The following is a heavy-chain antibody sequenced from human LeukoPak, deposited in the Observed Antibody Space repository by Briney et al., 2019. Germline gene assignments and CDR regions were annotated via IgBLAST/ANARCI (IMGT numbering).Heavy chain of an antibody. J-gene: IGHJ5*02. D-gene: IGHD6-19*01. CDR3: ARDMPIAMTGPTKNWFEP. V-gene: IGHV1-46*01. CDR2: INPSGGST. Sequence: ASVKVSCKASGYTFTSYYMHWVRQAPGQGLEWMGIINPSGGSTSYAQKFQGRVTMTRDTSISTAYMELSRLRSDDTAVYYCARDMPIAMTGPTKNWFEPWGQGTLVIVSS. CDR1: GYTFTSYY.